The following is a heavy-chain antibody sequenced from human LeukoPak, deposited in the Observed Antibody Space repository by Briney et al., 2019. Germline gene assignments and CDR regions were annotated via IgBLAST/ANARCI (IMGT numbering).Heavy chain of an antibody. CDR3: ARGDSSSPSFDY. J-gene: IGHJ4*02. CDR2: INLNSRTI. D-gene: IGHD6-6*01. CDR1: GFTFSTYG. V-gene: IGHV3-48*01. Sequence: GGTLRLSCAASGFTFSTYGMNWVRQAPGKGLEWVSYINLNSRTIDYADSVRGRFTISRDNAKSSLYLQMNSLRAEDTAVYYCARGDSSSPSFDYWGQGTLVTVSS.